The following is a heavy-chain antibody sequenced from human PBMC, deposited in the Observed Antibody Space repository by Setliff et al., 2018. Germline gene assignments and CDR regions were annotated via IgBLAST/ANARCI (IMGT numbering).Heavy chain of an antibody. V-gene: IGHV4-39*01. CDR3: ARHGLHCTNGICPPPFDP. Sequence: SETLSLTCTVSGGSISSNSHYWGWIRQPPGKGLEWIGSIHYSGSTYYNPSPESRVTISVDTSKNQFSLKMTSVTAADTAVYYCARHGLHCTNGICPPPFDPWGQGTLVTVS. J-gene: IGHJ5*02. D-gene: IGHD2-8*01. CDR1: GGSISSNSHY. CDR2: IHYSGST.